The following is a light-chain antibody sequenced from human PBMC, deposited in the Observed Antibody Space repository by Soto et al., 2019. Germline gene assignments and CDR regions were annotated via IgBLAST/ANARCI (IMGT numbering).Light chain of an antibody. CDR3: CSYAGISTFYV. Sequence: QSVLTQPASVSGSPGQSITISCTGTSSGNYTLVSWYQQHPGKAPKLMIYEGGKRPSGVSNRFSGSKSGNAASLTISGLQAEDEADYYCCSYAGISTFYVFGSGTKVTVL. CDR2: EGG. J-gene: IGLJ1*01. V-gene: IGLV2-23*01. CDR1: SSGNYTL.